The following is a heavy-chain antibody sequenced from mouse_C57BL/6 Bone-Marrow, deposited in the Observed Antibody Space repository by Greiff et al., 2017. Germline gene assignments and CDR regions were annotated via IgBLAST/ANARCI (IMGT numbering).Heavy chain of an antibody. CDR1: GYTFTDYN. J-gene: IGHJ3*01. D-gene: IGHD2-1*01. CDR2: INPNNGGT. CDR3: ARRGIYYGNLFAY. Sequence: VQLQQSGPELVKPGASVKIPCKASGYTFTDYNMDWVKQSHGPSLEWIGDINPNNGGTIYNQKFKGKATLTVDKSSSTADMELRSLTSEDTSVYYCARRGIYYGNLFAYWGQGTLVTVSA. V-gene: IGHV1-18*01.